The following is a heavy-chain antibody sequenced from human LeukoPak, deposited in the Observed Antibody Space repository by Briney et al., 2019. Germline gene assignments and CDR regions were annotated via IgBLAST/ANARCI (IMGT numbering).Heavy chain of an antibody. D-gene: IGHD3-10*01. V-gene: IGHV4-34*01. CDR2: INHSGST. CDR1: GGSFSGYY. J-gene: IGHJ4*02. Sequence: SETLSHTCAVYGGSFSGYYWSWIRQPPGKGLEWIGEINHSGSTNYNPSLKSRVTISVDTSKNQFSLKLSSVTAADTAVYYCARGGVLLWFGEFYYFDYWGQGTLVTVSS. CDR3: ARGGVLLWFGEFYYFDY.